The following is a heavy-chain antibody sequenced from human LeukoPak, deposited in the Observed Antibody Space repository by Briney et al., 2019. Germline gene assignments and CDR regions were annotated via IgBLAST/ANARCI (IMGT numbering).Heavy chain of an antibody. D-gene: IGHD5-24*01. J-gene: IGHJ4*02. CDR2: IYYSGST. CDR3: ARLGDGYNYPYYFDY. Sequence: ASETLSLTCTVSGGSISSYYWSWIRQPPGKGLEWIGYIYYSGSTNYNPSLKSRVTISVDTSKNQFSLKLSSVTAADTAVYYCARLGDGYNYPYYFDYWGQGTLVTASS. V-gene: IGHV4-59*08. CDR1: GGSISSYY.